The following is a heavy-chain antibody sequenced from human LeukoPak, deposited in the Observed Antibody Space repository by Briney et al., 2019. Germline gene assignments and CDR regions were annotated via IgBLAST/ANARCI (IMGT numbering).Heavy chain of an antibody. V-gene: IGHV1-46*01. CDR3: ARDGVWFGELLNPPFDY. D-gene: IGHD3-10*01. J-gene: IGHJ4*02. CDR2: INPSGGST. Sequence: ASVKVSCKASGYTFTGYYMHWVRQAPGQGLEWMGIINPSGGSTSYAQKFQGRVTMTRDMSTSTVYMELSSLRSEDTAVYYCARDGVWFGELLNPPFDYWGQGTLVTVSS. CDR1: GYTFTGYY.